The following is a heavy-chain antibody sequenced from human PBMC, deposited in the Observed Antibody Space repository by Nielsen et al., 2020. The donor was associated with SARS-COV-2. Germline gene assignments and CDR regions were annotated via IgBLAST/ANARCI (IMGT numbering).Heavy chain of an antibody. CDR2: IYYSGST. D-gene: IGHD3-10*01. V-gene: IGHV4-39*01. CDR1: GGSISSSRYY. CDR3: ARFMDYYYGMDV. Sequence: SETLSLICTVSGGSISSSRYYWGWIRQPPGKGLQWLGSIYYSGSTYYNPFLKSRVTISVDTSKNQFSLKLSSVTAADTAVYYCARFMDYYYGMDVWGQGTTVTVSS. J-gene: IGHJ6*02.